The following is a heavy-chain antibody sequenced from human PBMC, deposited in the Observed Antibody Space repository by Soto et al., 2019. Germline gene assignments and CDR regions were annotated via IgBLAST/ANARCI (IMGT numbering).Heavy chain of an antibody. D-gene: IGHD6-25*01. CDR2: ISGSGIST. J-gene: IGHJ2*01. CDR3: AKETGGPVWYCDL. V-gene: IGHV3-23*01. CDR1: GFTFRSYA. Sequence: DVQLLESGGGLVQPGGSLRLSCAASGFTFRSYAMSWVRQAPGKGLEWVSGISGSGISTHYADSVKGRFTVSRDNSKNRLYLQMTSLRAAATAVYNSAKETGGPVWYCDLWVRGTLVTFSS.